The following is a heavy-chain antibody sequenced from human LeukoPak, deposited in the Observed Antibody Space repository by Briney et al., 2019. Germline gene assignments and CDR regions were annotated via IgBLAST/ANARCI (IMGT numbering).Heavy chain of an antibody. Sequence: SETLSLTCTVSGGSISSGSYYWSWIRQPAWKGLEWIGRIYTSGSTNYNPSLKSRVTISVDTSKNQFSLKLSSVTAADTAVYYCARSRVSPFYYYYYMDVWGKGTTVTVSS. CDR1: GGSISSGSYY. V-gene: IGHV4-61*02. J-gene: IGHJ6*03. CDR3: ARSRVSPFYYYYYMDV. CDR2: IYTSGST.